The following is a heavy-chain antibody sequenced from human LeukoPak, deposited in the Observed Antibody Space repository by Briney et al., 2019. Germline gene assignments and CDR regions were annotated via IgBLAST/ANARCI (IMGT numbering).Heavy chain of an antibody. CDR1: GGSISSSNW. V-gene: IGHV4-4*02. CDR2: IYHSGST. J-gene: IGHJ6*03. Sequence: SETLSLTCAVSGGSISSSNWWSWVRQPPGKGLEWIGEIYHSGSTNYNPSLKSRVTISVDKSKNQFSLKLSSVTAADTAVYYCARGRQQLVLRYYYYYMDVWGKGTTVTVSS. D-gene: IGHD6-13*01. CDR3: ARGRQQLVLRYYYYYMDV.